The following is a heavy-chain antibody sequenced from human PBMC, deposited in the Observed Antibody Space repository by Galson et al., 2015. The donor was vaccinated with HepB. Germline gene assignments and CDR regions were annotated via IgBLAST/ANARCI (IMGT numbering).Heavy chain of an antibody. D-gene: IGHD6-13*01. J-gene: IGHJ6*03. CDR2: ISGGGGIT. Sequence: SLRLSCAASGFTFSSYAMSWVRQAPGKGLEWVPAISGGGGITHYADSVKGRFTISRDNSKNTLYLQMSSLRAEDTAVYYCAKAGVAAAGASSYYMDVWGKGTTVTVSS. V-gene: IGHV3-23*01. CDR1: GFTFSSYA. CDR3: AKAGVAAAGASSYYMDV.